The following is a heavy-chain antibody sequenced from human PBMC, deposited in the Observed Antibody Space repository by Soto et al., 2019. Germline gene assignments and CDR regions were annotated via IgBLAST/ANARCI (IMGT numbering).Heavy chain of an antibody. J-gene: IGHJ6*03. CDR2: IYYSGST. CDR3: ARLEPINDFWTGTGDYYYMAV. Sequence: LLPISLTCSVSYGKIINHDWSWIRQTPGKGLEWIGYIYYSGSTNYNPSLKSRVTISVDTSKNQFSLKLSSVTAADTAVYYCARLEPINDFWTGTGDYYYMAVWRNRTTVTVSS. D-gene: IGHD3-3*01. V-gene: IGHV4-59*08. CDR1: YGKIINHD.